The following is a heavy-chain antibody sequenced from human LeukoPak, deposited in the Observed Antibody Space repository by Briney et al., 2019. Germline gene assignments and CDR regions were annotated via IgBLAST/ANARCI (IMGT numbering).Heavy chain of an antibody. V-gene: IGHV3-53*01. CDR1: GFRISIND. Sequence: GGSLRLSCAVSGFRISINDMSWVRQAPGKGLQWVSMMYIDGNRYYADSVKGRFTISRDNSKNTLFLQMDSLRADDAAVYYCARVHFYYMDIWGKGTTVTISS. CDR3: ARVHFYYMDI. J-gene: IGHJ6*03. CDR2: MYIDGNR. D-gene: IGHD5/OR15-5a*01.